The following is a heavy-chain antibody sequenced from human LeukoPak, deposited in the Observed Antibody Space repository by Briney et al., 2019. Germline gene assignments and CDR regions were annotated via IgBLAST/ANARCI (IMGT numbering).Heavy chain of an antibody. J-gene: IGHJ4*02. CDR2: IKSRTDGGTT. D-gene: IGHD5-24*01. CDR3: ATEFYRNGYNY. V-gene: IGHV3-15*01. Sequence: PGGSLRLSCAASGFTFSSAWMTWFRQTPGKGLEWVGHIKSRTDGGTTDYAAPVKGRLTVSRDDSKNTVYLQMNSLKTEDSAVYYCATEFYRNGYNYWGQGTLVTVSS. CDR1: GFTFSSAW.